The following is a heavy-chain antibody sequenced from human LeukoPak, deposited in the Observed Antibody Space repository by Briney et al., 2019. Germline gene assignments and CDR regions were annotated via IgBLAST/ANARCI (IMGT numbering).Heavy chain of an antibody. Sequence: PGGSLRLSCAASGFTFSSYAMSWVRQAPGKGLEWVSAISGSGGSTYYADSVKGRFTISRDNAKNTLYLQMNSLRAEDTAVYYCARGGLLWFGELIYFDYWGQGTLVTVSS. J-gene: IGHJ4*02. V-gene: IGHV3-23*01. D-gene: IGHD3-10*01. CDR3: ARGGLLWFGELIYFDY. CDR2: ISGSGGST. CDR1: GFTFSSYA.